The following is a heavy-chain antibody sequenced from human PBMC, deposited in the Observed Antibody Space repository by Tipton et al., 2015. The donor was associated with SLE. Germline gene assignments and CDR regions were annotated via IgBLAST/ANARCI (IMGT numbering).Heavy chain of an antibody. D-gene: IGHD3-10*01. Sequence: TLSLTCTVSGGSTSSISYYWGWIRQPPGKGLEWIGSIYYSGRTYFNPSLKSRVTLSVDTSKNQFSLKLSSLTAADTAVYNCARSSLGPGVFDIWGQGTTVTVSS. V-gene: IGHV4-39*07. J-gene: IGHJ3*02. CDR2: IYYSGRT. CDR3: ARSSLGPGVFDI. CDR1: GGSTSSISYY.